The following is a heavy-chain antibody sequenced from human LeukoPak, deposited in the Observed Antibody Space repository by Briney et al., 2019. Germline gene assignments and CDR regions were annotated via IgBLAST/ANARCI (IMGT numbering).Heavy chain of an antibody. J-gene: IGHJ4*02. Sequence: ASVKVSCKASGYIFSNYGISWVRQAPGQGLEWMGWISGYNGKTNYAQKFQGRITMTTDTSTSTAYMELRSLRSDDTAVYYCARYEISLVRGVMVWGQGTLVTVSS. CDR1: GYIFSNYG. CDR3: ARYEISLVRGVMV. CDR2: ISGYNGKT. D-gene: IGHD3-10*01. V-gene: IGHV1-18*01.